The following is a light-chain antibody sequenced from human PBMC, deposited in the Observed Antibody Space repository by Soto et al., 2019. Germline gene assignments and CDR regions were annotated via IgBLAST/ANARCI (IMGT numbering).Light chain of an antibody. V-gene: IGKV3-15*01. Sequence: EIGMTQSPATLSMSPGERATLSCRASQSVDSKLAWYQQKPGQAPRLLIYGASTRATGVPSRFSGTGSGTEFTLTISSLQSEDFAVYYCHQYDNWPLTFGGGTKVEIK. J-gene: IGKJ4*01. CDR2: GAS. CDR3: HQYDNWPLT. CDR1: QSVDSK.